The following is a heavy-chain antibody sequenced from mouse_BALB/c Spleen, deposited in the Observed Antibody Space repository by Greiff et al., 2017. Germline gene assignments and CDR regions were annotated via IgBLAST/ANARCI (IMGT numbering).Heavy chain of an antibody. Sequence: QVHVKQSGAELVRPGSSVKISCKASGYAFSSYWMNWVKQRPGQGLEWIGQIYPGDGDTNYNGKFKGKATLTADKSSSTAYMQLSSLTSEDSAVYFCARVITTVVDFDYWGQGTTLTVSS. CDR3: ARVITTVVDFDY. J-gene: IGHJ2*01. CDR2: IYPGDGDT. D-gene: IGHD1-1*01. V-gene: IGHV1-80*01. CDR1: GYAFSSYW.